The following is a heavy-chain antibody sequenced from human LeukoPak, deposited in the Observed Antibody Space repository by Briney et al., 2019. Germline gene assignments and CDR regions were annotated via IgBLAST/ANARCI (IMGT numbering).Heavy chain of an antibody. V-gene: IGHV4-4*07. J-gene: IGHJ6*03. CDR3: ASSLWFGELSTRKGKNYYYYMDV. D-gene: IGHD3-10*01. CDR1: GGSISSYY. CDR2: IYTSGST. Sequence: SETLSLTCTVSGGSISSYYWSWIRQPAGKGLEWIGRIYTSGSTNYNPSLKSRVTMSVDTSKNQFSLKLSSVTAADTAVYYCASSLWFGELSTRKGKNYYYYMDVWGKGTTVTVSS.